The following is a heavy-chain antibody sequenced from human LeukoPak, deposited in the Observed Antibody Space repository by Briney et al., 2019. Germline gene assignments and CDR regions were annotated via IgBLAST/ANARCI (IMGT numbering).Heavy chain of an antibody. J-gene: IGHJ3*02. V-gene: IGHV1-69*04. D-gene: IGHD3-22*01. Sequence: ASVKVSCKASGGTFSSYAISWVRQAPGQGLEWMGRIIPILGIANYAQKFQGRVTITADKSTSTAYMELSSLRSEDTAVYYYAREGNYYDSSGYYPGAFDIWGQGTMVTVSS. CDR3: AREGNYYDSSGYYPGAFDI. CDR2: IIPILGIA. CDR1: GGTFSSYA.